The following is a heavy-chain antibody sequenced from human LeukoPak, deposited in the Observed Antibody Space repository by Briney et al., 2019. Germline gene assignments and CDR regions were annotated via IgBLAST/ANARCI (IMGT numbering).Heavy chain of an antibody. V-gene: IGHV4-59*01. CDR2: IYYSGST. J-gene: IGHJ4*02. Sequence: SETLSLTCTVSGGSISSYYWSWIRQPPGKGLEWIGYIYYSGSTNYNPSLKSRVTISVDTSKNQFSLKLSSVTAADTAVYYCARGLYYYGSGSYYDFDYWGQGTLVTVSS. CDR1: GGSISSYY. D-gene: IGHD3-10*01. CDR3: ARGLYYYGSGSYYDFDY.